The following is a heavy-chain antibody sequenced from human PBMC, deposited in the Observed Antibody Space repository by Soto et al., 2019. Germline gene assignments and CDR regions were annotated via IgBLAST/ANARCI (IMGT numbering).Heavy chain of an antibody. D-gene: IGHD3-16*01. CDR3: ATYDSPYYYMDV. CDR1: GGSISRYF. V-gene: IGHV4-59*13. J-gene: IGHJ6*03. Sequence: QVQLQESGPGLVKPSETLSLTCTDSGGSISRYFWSWIRQPPGKGLQWIGHIYYSGSTDYNPSLKSRVAISVDASKTHFSLRLNSVTAADAAVYYCATYDSPYYYMDVWGKGTTVTVSS. CDR2: IYYSGST.